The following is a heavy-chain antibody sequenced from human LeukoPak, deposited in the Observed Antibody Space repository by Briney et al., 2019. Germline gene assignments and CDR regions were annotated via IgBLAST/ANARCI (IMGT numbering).Heavy chain of an antibody. Sequence: PGESLKISCKGSGYSFPTYWIAWVRQVPGKGLEWMGIIYPDESNIRYSPSFQGQVTISADKSISTAYLQWSSLKASDTAMYYCARPPSRGYSSSFEYWGQGTLVTVSS. D-gene: IGHD2-2*03. J-gene: IGHJ4*02. CDR2: IYPDESNI. V-gene: IGHV5-51*01. CDR1: GYSFPTYW. CDR3: ARPPSRGYSSSFEY.